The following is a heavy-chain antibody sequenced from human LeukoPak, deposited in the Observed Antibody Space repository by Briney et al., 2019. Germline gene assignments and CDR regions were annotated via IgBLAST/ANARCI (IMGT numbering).Heavy chain of an antibody. Sequence: SETLSLTCNVSGVSISSSSYYWGWIRQPPGKGLEWIGSIYSSGSTYYNSSLKSRVTISVDTSKNQFSLKLSSVTAADTAVYYCAKDSPFDPWGQGTLVTVSS. CDR2: IYSSGST. J-gene: IGHJ5*02. CDR1: GVSISSSSYY. CDR3: AKDSPFDP. V-gene: IGHV4-39*07.